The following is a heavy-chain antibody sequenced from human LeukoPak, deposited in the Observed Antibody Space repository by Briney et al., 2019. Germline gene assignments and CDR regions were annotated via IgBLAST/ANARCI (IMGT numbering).Heavy chain of an antibody. D-gene: IGHD3-3*01. CDR1: GVSISSSSYY. Sequence: PSETLSLTCNVSGVSISSSSYYWGWIRQPPGKGLEWIGEINHSGSTNYNPSLKSRVTISVDTSKNQFSLKLSSVTAADTAVYYCARGPYYDFWSGYYSFDYWGQGTLVTVSS. J-gene: IGHJ4*02. CDR2: INHSGST. CDR3: ARGPYYDFWSGYYSFDY. V-gene: IGHV4-39*07.